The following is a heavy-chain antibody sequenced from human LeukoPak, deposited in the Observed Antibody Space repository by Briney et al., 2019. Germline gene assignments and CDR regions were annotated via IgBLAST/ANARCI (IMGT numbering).Heavy chain of an antibody. Sequence: GGSLRLSCAASGFTFRSDWMSWVRQSPEKGLEWAANINPDGSATYYVDSVKGRFIISRDNTKNSLYLQMNSLRAEDTAVYYCAKLGGVVVVIHYWYFDLWGRGTLVTVSS. J-gene: IGHJ2*01. CDR1: GFTFRSDW. CDR2: INPDGSAT. CDR3: AKLGGVVVVIHYWYFDL. D-gene: IGHD3-22*01. V-gene: IGHV3-7*03.